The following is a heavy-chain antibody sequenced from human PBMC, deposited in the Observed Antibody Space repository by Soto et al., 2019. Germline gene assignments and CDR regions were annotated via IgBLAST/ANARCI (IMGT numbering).Heavy chain of an antibody. V-gene: IGHV3-74*01. CDR1: GGPFSSYW. CDR2: INSDGSST. CDR3: AREYKEAYYGMDV. Sequence: TGGSLRLSCAASGGPFSSYWMHWVRQAPGKGLVWVSRINSDGSSTSYADSVKGRFTISRDNAKNTLYLQMNSLRAEDTAVYYCAREYKEAYYGMDVWGQGTTVTVSS. D-gene: IGHD1-1*01. J-gene: IGHJ6*02.